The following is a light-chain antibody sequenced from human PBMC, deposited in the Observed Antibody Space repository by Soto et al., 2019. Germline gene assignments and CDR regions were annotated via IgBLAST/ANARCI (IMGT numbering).Light chain of an antibody. CDR3: QKYNNWPHT. CDR1: QSVSSN. V-gene: IGKV3-15*01. Sequence: VMTQSPATLSLSPGESATLSCRASQSVSSNLAWFQQKTGQAPSIVIYGVSTRATGVPVRFSGSGSGTELNLTIDRLQSEDFAVYYCQKYNNWPHTFGQGTKVDIK. J-gene: IGKJ2*01. CDR2: GVS.